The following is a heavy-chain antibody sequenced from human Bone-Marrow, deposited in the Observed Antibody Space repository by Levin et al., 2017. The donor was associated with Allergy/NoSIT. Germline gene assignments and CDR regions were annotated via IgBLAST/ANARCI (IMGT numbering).Heavy chain of an antibody. J-gene: IGHJ4*02. V-gene: IGHV3-48*03. CDR1: GFTFSSYE. CDR3: ARDYVGSDSGWYY. CDR2: ISSSGSTI. Sequence: PGGSLRLSCAASGFTFSSYEMNWVRQAPGKGLEWVSYISSSGSTIYYADSVKGRFTISRDNAKNSLYLQMNSLRTEDTAVYYCARDYVGSDSGWYYWGQGTLVTVSS. D-gene: IGHD6-19*01.